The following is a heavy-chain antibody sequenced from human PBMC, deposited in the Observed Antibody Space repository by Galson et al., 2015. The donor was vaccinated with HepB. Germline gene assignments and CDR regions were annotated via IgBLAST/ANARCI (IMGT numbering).Heavy chain of an antibody. Sequence: LRLSCAASGFTFSSYAMHWVRQAPGKGLEWVAVISYDGSNKYYADSVKGRFTISRDNSKNTLYLQMNSLRAEDTAVYYCARDSEERWLQALSLFDYWGQGTLVTVSS. CDR3: ARDSEERWLQALSLFDY. J-gene: IGHJ4*02. D-gene: IGHD5-24*01. CDR2: ISYDGSNK. V-gene: IGHV3-30-3*01. CDR1: GFTFSSYA.